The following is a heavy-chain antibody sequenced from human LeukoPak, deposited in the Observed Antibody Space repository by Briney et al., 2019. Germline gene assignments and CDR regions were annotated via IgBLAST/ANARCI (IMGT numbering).Heavy chain of an antibody. CDR2: IYSGGST. V-gene: IGHV3-53*05. J-gene: IGHJ2*01. D-gene: IGHD6-19*01. CDR1: GFTLSSNY. CDR3: ARVRDSSGWYGDTNWYFDL. Sequence: PGGSLRLSCAASGFTLSSNYMSWVRQAPGKGLEWVSVIYSGGSTYYADSVKGRFTISRDNAKNSLYLQMNSLRAEDTAVYYCARVRDSSGWYGDTNWYFDLWGRGTLVTVSS.